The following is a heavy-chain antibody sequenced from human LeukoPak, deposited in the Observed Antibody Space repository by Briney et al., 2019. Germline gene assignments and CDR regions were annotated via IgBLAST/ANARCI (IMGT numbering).Heavy chain of an antibody. CDR1: GFTFSSYA. V-gene: IGHV3-23*01. J-gene: IGHJ4*02. Sequence: PGGSLRLSCAASGFTFSSYAMSWVRQAPGKGLEWVSAISGSGGSTYYADSVKGRFTISRDNSKNTLYLQMNSLKTEDTAVYYCTTYRSYSDYWGQGTLVTVSS. CDR2: ISGSGGST. CDR3: TTYRSYSDY. D-gene: IGHD1-14*01.